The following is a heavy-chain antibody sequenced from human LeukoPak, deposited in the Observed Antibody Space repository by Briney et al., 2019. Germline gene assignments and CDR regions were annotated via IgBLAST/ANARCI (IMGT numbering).Heavy chain of an antibody. CDR1: GGSISSSSYY. D-gene: IGHD3-22*01. CDR2: INHSGST. CDR3: ARDGNYYDSSGYYYVLDY. V-gene: IGHV4-39*07. Sequence: SETLSLTCTVSGGSISSSSYYWGWIRQPPGKGLEWIGEINHSGSTNYNPSLKSRVTISVDTSKNQFSLKLSSVTAADTAVYYCARDGNYYDSSGYYYVLDYWGQGTLVTVSS. J-gene: IGHJ4*02.